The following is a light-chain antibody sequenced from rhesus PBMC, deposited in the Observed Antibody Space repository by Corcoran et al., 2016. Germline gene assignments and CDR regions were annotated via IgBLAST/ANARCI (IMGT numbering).Light chain of an antibody. V-gene: IGKV1-28*02. CDR3: QQYKGYPLT. J-gene: IGKJ4*01. Sequence: DIQMTQSPSSLSASVGDTVTITCRASQGISSYLNWFQQKPGTAPKLLIYAATTLQSGVPSRFSGSGSGTDFTLTISSLQPEDFATYYCQQYKGYPLTFGGGTKVEIK. CDR1: QGISSY. CDR2: AAT.